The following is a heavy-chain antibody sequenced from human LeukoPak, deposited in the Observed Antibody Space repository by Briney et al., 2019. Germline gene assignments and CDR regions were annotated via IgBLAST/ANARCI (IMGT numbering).Heavy chain of an antibody. V-gene: IGHV4-30-4*01. D-gene: IGHD5-18*01. Sequence: SQTLSLTCTVSGGSISSGDYYWSWIRQPPGKGLEWIGYIYYSGSTYYNPSLKSRVTIPVDTSKNQFSLKLSSVTAADTAVYYCARERVTWIQLEYYFDYWGQGTLVTVSS. CDR1: GGSISSGDYY. J-gene: IGHJ4*02. CDR2: IYYSGST. CDR3: ARERVTWIQLEYYFDY.